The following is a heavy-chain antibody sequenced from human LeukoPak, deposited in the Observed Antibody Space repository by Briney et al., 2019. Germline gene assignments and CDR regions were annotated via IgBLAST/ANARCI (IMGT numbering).Heavy chain of an antibody. J-gene: IGHJ3*02. CDR3: AREIYDSSGYYYTDAFDI. CDR1: GFTFSSYW. Sequence: GGSLRLSCAASGFTFSSYWMSWVRQAPGKGLEWVANIKQGGSEKYYVDSVKGRFTISRDNAKNSLYLQMNSLRAEDTAVYYCAREIYDSSGYYYTDAFDIWGQGTMVTVSS. V-gene: IGHV3-7*03. D-gene: IGHD3-22*01. CDR2: IKQGGSEK.